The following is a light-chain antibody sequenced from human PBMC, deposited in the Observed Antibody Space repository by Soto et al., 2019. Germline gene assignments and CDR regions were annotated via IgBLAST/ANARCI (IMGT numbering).Light chain of an antibody. Sequence: QSVLTQPRSASGTPGQRVTISRSGSSSNIGSNYVYWYQQLPGTAPKLLIYRNNQRPSGVPDRFSGSKSGTSASLAISGLRSEDEADYYCAAWDDSLWVFGGGTKLTVL. CDR1: SSNIGSNY. CDR2: RNN. CDR3: AAWDDSLWV. V-gene: IGLV1-47*01. J-gene: IGLJ3*02.